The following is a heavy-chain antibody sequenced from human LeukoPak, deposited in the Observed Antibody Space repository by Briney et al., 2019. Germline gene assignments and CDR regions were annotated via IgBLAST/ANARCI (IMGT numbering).Heavy chain of an antibody. Sequence: GGSLRLSCAASGFTFSSYSMNWVRQAPGKGLEWVSSISSSSSYIYYADSVKGRFTISRDNAKNSLYLQMNSLRAADTAVYYCARSNQRWLRNLPFDIWGQGTMVTVSS. J-gene: IGHJ3*02. V-gene: IGHV3-21*01. CDR3: ARSNQRWLRNLPFDI. CDR2: ISSSSSYI. CDR1: GFTFSSYS. D-gene: IGHD5-24*01.